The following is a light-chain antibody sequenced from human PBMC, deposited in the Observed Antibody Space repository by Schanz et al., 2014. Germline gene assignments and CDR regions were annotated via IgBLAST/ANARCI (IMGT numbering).Light chain of an antibody. Sequence: QSALTQPASVSGSPGQSITISCTGTSSDVGGYSFVSWYQQHPGKAPKLLIYGVNKRPSGVPDRFSGSKSGNTASLTVSGLQAEDEADYYCQSYDSSLSPYVFGTGTKLTVL. CDR1: SSDVGGYSF. CDR3: QSYDSSLSPYV. CDR2: GVN. V-gene: IGLV2-8*01. J-gene: IGLJ1*01.